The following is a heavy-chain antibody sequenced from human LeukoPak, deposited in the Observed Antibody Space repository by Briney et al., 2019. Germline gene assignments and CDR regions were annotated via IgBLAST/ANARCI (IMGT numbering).Heavy chain of an antibody. CDR1: GFTFSSYA. CDR2: ISGSGGST. CDR3: AKASVYGGNSGD. J-gene: IGHJ4*02. Sequence: PGRSLRLSCAASGFTFSSYAMSWVRQAPGKGLEWVSAISGSGGSTYYADSVKGRFTISRDNSKNTLYLQMNSLRAEDTAVYYCAKASVYGGNSGDWGQGTLVTVSS. D-gene: IGHD2-21*02. V-gene: IGHV3-23*01.